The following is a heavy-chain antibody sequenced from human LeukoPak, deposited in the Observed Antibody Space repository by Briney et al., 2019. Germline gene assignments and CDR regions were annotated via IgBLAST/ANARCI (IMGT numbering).Heavy chain of an antibody. D-gene: IGHD2-2*01. J-gene: IGHJ6*02. CDR1: GFTFSSYG. Sequence: GGSLRLSCAASGFTFSSYGMHWVRQAPGKGLEWVAVISYDGSDKYYADSVKGRFTISRDNSKNTLYLQMNSLRAEDTAVYYCAKRGPSDYFYGMDVWGQGTTVTVSS. CDR3: AKRGPSDYFYGMDV. CDR2: ISYDGSDK. V-gene: IGHV3-30*18.